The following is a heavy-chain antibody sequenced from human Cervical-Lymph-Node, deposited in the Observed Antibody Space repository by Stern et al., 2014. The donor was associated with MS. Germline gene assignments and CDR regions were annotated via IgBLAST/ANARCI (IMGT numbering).Heavy chain of an antibody. CDR3: ARVTGRGTRQNWFDS. J-gene: IGHJ5*01. CDR2: VYSDGST. D-gene: IGHD1-26*01. CDR1: GGSMSSKY. Sequence: QVQLQESGPGLVKPSETVSLTCTVSGGSMSSKYWNWIRQPPGKGLEWIGHVYSDGSTNYNPSLKSRVIISLDTSTNQFSLSLTSVTAADTAVYYCARVTGRGTRQNWFDSWGQGTLVTVSS. V-gene: IGHV4-59*01.